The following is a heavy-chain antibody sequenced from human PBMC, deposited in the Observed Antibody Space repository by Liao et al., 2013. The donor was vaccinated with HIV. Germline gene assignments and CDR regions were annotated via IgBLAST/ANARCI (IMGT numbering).Heavy chain of an antibody. V-gene: IGHV4-34*02. J-gene: IGHJ5*02. CDR3: ARDPSQRYSSETWFDT. Sequence: QVQLQQWGAGLLKPSETLSLTCAVYGGSFSGYYWSWVRQPPGKGLEWIGEINQSGSTNYNPSLKSRVTISVDTSKNQFSLKLYSVTAADTAMYYCARDPSQRYSSETWFDTWGQGTLVTVSS. CDR2: INQSGST. CDR1: GGSFSGYY. D-gene: IGHD3-9*01.